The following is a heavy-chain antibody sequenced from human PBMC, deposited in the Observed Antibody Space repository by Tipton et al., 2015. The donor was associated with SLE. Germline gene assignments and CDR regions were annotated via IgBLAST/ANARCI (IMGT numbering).Heavy chain of an antibody. CDR1: EFTFSNYG. D-gene: IGHD3-10*01. CDR3: AREKGITNNWYFDL. Sequence: SLRLSCAASEFTFSNYGMHWVRQAPGKGLDWVAVMWYDGSNKYYTDSVKGRFTISRDNARNSLYLQMNSLRAEDTAVYYCAREKGITNNWYFDLWGRGTLVTVSS. V-gene: IGHV3-33*08. CDR2: MWYDGSNK. J-gene: IGHJ2*01.